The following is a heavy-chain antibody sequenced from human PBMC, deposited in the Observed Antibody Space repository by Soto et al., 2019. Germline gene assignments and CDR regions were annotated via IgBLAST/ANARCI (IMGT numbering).Heavy chain of an antibody. Sequence: AAEKVSCKVSGYTLTELSMHWVRQAPGKGLEWMGGFEPEDGETIYAQKFQGRVTMTEDTSTDTAYMELRSLISEDTAVYYCATDLPRGYSYGHDAFDIWGQGTMVTVSS. J-gene: IGHJ3*02. D-gene: IGHD5-18*01. CDR2: FEPEDGET. CDR3: ATDLPRGYSYGHDAFDI. V-gene: IGHV1-24*01. CDR1: GYTLTELS.